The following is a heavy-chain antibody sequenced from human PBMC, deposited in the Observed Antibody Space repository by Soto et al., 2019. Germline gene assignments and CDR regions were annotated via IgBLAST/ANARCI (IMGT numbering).Heavy chain of an antibody. CDR1: EFSLSINGLG. J-gene: IGHJ4*02. Sequence: QITLKESGPTLVKPTQTLTLTCTFSEFSLSINGLGVGWIRQPPGKALEWLALIYRDDDKRYSPSLMSRLTITKDTSKYQVVLTMTNMDPMDTATYYCARAYSGYDWGSFDYWGQGTLVTVSS. CDR2: IYRDDDK. V-gene: IGHV2-5*02. CDR3: ARAYSGYDWGSFDY. D-gene: IGHD5-12*01.